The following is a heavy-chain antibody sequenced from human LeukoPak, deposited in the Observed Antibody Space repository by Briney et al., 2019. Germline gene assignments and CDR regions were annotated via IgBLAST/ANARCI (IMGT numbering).Heavy chain of an antibody. Sequence: GGSLRLSCAASGFTFSNYSMNWVRQAPGKGLEWVSSISSSSSYIYYADSVKGRFTISRDNAKNSLYLQMNSLRAEDTAVYYCARVGSGLGYCSGVSCYENDDYWGQGTLVTVSS. J-gene: IGHJ4*02. CDR1: GFTFSNYS. D-gene: IGHD2-15*01. CDR3: ARVGSGLGYCSGVSCYENDDY. V-gene: IGHV3-21*01. CDR2: ISSSSSYI.